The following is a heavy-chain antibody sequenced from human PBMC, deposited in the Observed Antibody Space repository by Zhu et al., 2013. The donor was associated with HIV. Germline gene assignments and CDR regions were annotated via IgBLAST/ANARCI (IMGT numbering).Heavy chain of an antibody. CDR1: GGTFSSYA. Sequence: QVQLVQSGAEVKKPGSSVKVSCKASGGTFSSYAISWVRQAPGQGLEWMGGIIPIFGTANYAQKFQGRVTITADESTSTAYMELSSLRSEDTAVYYCARDQTLNYDSSGPNWFDPLGPGNPGHRLL. V-gene: IGHV1-69*01. CDR2: IIPIFGTA. J-gene: IGHJ5*02. D-gene: IGHD3-22*01. CDR3: ARDQTLNYDSSGPNWFDP.